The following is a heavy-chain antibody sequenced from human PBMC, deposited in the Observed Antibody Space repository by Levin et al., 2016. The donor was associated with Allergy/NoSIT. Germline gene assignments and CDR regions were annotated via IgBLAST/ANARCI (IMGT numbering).Heavy chain of an antibody. V-gene: IGHV1-18*01. CDR2: ISAYNGNT. J-gene: IGHJ6*02. Sequence: ASVKVSCKASGYTFSSYGISWVRQAPGQGLEWMGWISAYNGNTKFAQKFQGRLTMTTEAATRTAYMELRSLRPDDTAMYYCARDILTGNYKSRFYYYAMDVWGQGTTVIVS. CDR1: GYTFSSYG. D-gene: IGHD3-9*01. CDR3: ARDILTGNYKSRFYYYAMDV.